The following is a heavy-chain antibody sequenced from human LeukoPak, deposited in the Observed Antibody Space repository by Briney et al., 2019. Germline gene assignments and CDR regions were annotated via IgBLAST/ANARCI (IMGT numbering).Heavy chain of an antibody. J-gene: IGHJ4*02. CDR3: ARSIGYSSGWLGY. D-gene: IGHD6-19*01. CDR1: GGSISSYY. Sequence: SETLSLTCTVSGGSISSYYWSWIRQPPGKGLEWIGYIYYSGSTNYNPSPKSRVTISVDTSKNQFSLKLSSVTAADTAVYYCARSIGYSSGWLGYWGQGTLVTVSS. CDR2: IYYSGST. V-gene: IGHV4-59*01.